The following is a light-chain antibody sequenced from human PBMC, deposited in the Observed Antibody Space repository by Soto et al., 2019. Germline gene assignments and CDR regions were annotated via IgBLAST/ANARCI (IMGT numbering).Light chain of an antibody. CDR1: QIVGGTF. J-gene: IGKJ1*01. Sequence: LTQGPGTLSLAPGQGATLACRASQIVGGTFLAWYQQKGGQAPRLLIHGASNRATGIPERFSGSGSGKDFTITISRLEPEDFAVYYCQQYGGSPRTFGQGTKVDIK. CDR3: QQYGGSPRT. CDR2: GAS. V-gene: IGKV3-20*01.